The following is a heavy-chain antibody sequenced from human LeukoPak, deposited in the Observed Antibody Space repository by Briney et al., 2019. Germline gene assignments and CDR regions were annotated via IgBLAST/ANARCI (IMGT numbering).Heavy chain of an antibody. CDR2: IYYSGST. J-gene: IGHJ5*02. CDR1: GGSISSSSYY. CDR3: ARANYGDYGYWFDP. D-gene: IGHD4-17*01. Sequence: SETLSFTCTVSGGSISSSSYYWGWIRQPPGKGLEWIGSIYYSGSTYYNPSLKSRVTISVDTSKNQFSLKLSSVTAADTAVYYCARANYGDYGYWFDPWGQGTLVTVSS. V-gene: IGHV4-39*07.